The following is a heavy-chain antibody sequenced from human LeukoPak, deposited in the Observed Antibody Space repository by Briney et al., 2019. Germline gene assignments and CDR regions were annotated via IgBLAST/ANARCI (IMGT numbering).Heavy chain of an antibody. CDR3: ARGGSGYYYYGMDV. V-gene: IGHV4-59*01. D-gene: IGHD3-10*01. J-gene: IGHJ6*02. Sequence: PSETLSLTCTVSGGSISSYYWSWIRQPPGKGLEWIGYTYYSGGTNYNPSLKSRVTISEDTSKNQFSLKLSSVTAADTAVYYCARGGSGYYYYGMDVWGQGTTVTVSS. CDR2: TYYSGGT. CDR1: GGSISSYY.